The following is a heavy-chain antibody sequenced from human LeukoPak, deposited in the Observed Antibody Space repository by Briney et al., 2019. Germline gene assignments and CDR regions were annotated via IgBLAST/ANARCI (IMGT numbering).Heavy chain of an antibody. CDR2: IDSSGGYM. J-gene: IGHJ4*02. CDR1: GFTFXXYS. V-gene: IGHV3-21*06. CDR3: LRGDRRDY. Sequence: GFTFXXYSMNWARQAPGKGLEWVSSIDSSGGYMFYVDSVKGRFIISRDNAKDSLYLQMNSLRVEDTAVYYCLRGDRRDYWGQGTLVTVSS.